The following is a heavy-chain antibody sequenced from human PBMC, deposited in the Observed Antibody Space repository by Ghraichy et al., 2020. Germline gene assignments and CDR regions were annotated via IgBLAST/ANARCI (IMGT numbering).Heavy chain of an antibody. V-gene: IGHV4-34*01. J-gene: IGHJ4*02. CDR1: GGSFSGYY. Sequence: SETLSLTCAVYGGSFSGYYWSWIRQPPGKGLEWIGEINHSGSTNYNPSLKSRVTISVDTSKNQFSLKLSSVTAADTAVYYCARVSSGWYQLGDYYFDYWGQGTLVTVSS. D-gene: IGHD6-19*01. CDR2: INHSGST. CDR3: ARVSSGWYQLGDYYFDY.